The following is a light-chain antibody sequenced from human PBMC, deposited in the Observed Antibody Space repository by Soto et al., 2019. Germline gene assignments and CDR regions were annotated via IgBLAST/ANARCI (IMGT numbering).Light chain of an antibody. J-gene: IGLJ1*01. V-gene: IGLV2-14*01. CDR2: DVS. CDR3: SSYTSSTLGV. Sequence: QSVLTQPASVSGSPGQSITISCTGTSSDVGGYNYVSWYQQHPGKAPKLMIYDVSNRPSGVSNRFSGSKSGNTASLTISGLPAEDEADYYCSSYTSSTLGVFGTGTKLTVL. CDR1: SSDVGGYNY.